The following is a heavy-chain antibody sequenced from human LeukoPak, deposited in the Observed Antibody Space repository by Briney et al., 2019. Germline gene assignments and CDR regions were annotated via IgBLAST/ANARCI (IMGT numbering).Heavy chain of an antibody. V-gene: IGHV3-30*18. J-gene: IGHJ4*02. CDR3: AKVGRLSDSNYD. D-gene: IGHD4-11*01. CDR1: GFTFSSYG. CDR2: ISYDGSNK. Sequence: GGSLRLSCAASGFTFSSYGMHWVRQAPGKGLEWVAVISYDGSNKYYADSVKGRFTISRDNSKNTLYLQMNSLRAEDTAVYYCAKVGRLSDSNYDWGLGTLVTVSS.